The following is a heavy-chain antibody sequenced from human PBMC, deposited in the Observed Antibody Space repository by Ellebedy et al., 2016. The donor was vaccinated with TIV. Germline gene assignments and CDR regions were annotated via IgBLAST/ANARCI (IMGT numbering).Heavy chain of an antibody. D-gene: IGHD6-19*01. J-gene: IGHJ5*02. CDR1: GGSIGSGGYY. CDR3: ARGYSRGWYNWFDP. V-gene: IGHV4-61*08. Sequence: MPGGSLRLSCTVSGGSIGSGGYYWSWIRQPPGKGLEWIGYIYYSGSPNYNPSLKSRVTIAVDTSKNQFSLKLSSVTAADTAVYYCARGYSRGWYNWFDPWGQGTLVTVSS. CDR2: IYYSGSP.